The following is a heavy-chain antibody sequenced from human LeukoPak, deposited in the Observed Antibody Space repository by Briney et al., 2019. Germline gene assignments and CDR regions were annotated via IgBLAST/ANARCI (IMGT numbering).Heavy chain of an antibody. D-gene: IGHD3-3*01. V-gene: IGHV1-2*02. J-gene: IGHJ6*03. Sequence: GASVKVSCKASGYTFSDYYMHWVRQAPGQGLEWMGGINPDSGGTEYAQKFQDRVTMTSDTSISTAYMELSRLRSDDTAVYYCARDAYYDFWSGYYTGGFCRYYYYYMDVWGKGTTVTVSS. CDR2: INPDSGGT. CDR3: ARDAYYDFWSGYYTGGFCRYYYYYMDV. CDR1: GYTFSDYY.